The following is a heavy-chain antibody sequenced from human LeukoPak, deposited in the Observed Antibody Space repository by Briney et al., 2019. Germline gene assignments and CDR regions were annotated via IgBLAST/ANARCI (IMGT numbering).Heavy chain of an antibody. V-gene: IGHV4-31*03. CDR2: ISSSGNT. CDR3: ARAEVVRGIILDY. CDR1: GGSIGSAGYF. J-gene: IGHJ4*02. D-gene: IGHD3-10*01. Sequence: QTLSLTCTVSGGSIGSAGYFWNWIRQHPREGLEWIGFISSSGNTFYNPSRKSRVTISIDTSKNQFSLRLSSVTAADTAVYYCARAEVVRGIILDYWGQGALVTVSS.